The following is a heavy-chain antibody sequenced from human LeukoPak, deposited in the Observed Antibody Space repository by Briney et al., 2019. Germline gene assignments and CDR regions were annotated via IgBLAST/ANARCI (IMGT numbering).Heavy chain of an antibody. Sequence: GGSLRLSCAASGFTFSSYWMNWVRQAPGKGLEWVAIIKQDGSVTKYLDSVKGRFTISRDNAKNSLYLQMNSLRAEDTAVYYCARGYDILTGYSPFFYYGMDVWGKGTTVTVSS. V-gene: IGHV3-7*01. CDR3: ARGYDILTGYSPFFYYGMDV. D-gene: IGHD3-9*01. CDR1: GFTFSSYW. J-gene: IGHJ6*04. CDR2: IKQDGSVT.